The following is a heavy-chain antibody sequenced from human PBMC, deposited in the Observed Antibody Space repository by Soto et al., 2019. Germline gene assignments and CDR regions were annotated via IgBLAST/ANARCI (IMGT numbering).Heavy chain of an antibody. J-gene: IGHJ4*02. CDR1: GFTFSSYS. D-gene: IGHD1-26*01. CDR2: ICSSSSTI. Sequence: GGSLRLSCTASGFTFSSYSMNWVRQAEAMGLDWVSYICSSSSTIYYSDSVKDRSSISRDNAMNSLYMQINRLIDEATAVYYVARWDFPINDYWCQGTLVTVSS. CDR3: ARWDFPINDY. V-gene: IGHV3-48*02.